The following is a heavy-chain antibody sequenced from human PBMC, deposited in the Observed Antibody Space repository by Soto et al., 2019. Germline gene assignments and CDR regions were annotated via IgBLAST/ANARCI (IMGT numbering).Heavy chain of an antibody. CDR2: IIPIFGTA. D-gene: IGHD3-22*01. CDR3: ARALWHDSSGYCDY. Sequence: GASVKVSCKASGGTFSSYAISWVRQAPGQGLEWMGGIIPIFGTANYAQKFQGRVTITADESTSTAYMELSSLRSEDTAVYYCARALWHDSSGYCDYWGQGTLVTVSS. V-gene: IGHV1-69*13. J-gene: IGHJ4*02. CDR1: GGTFSSYA.